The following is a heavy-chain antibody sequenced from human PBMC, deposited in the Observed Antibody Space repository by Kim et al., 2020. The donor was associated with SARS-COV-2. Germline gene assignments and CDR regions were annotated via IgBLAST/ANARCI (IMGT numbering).Heavy chain of an antibody. Sequence: ASVKVSCKTSGYTFTSYDINWVRQATGQGLEWMGWMNPNSGNTGYAQKFQGRVTMTRNTSISTAYMELSSLRSEDTAVYYCARMAIRAIGFGEWWGQGTLVTVSS. J-gene: IGHJ4*02. CDR2: MNPNSGNT. CDR3: ARMAIRAIGFGEW. D-gene: IGHD3-10*01. V-gene: IGHV1-8*01. CDR1: GYTFTSYD.